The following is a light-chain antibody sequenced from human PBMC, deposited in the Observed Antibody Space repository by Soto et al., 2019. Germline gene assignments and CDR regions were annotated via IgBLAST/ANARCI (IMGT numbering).Light chain of an antibody. CDR3: QHDDTYSP. V-gene: IGKV1-5*03. CDR2: KTS. Sequence: DIQMTQSPSTLSASVGDSVTITCRASQAISRRLAWYQQKPGKAPKLLIYKTSTLEGGVPSRFSGSGSGTEFTLTISSLQPDDLAIYYCQHDDTYSPFGGGTKVELK. J-gene: IGKJ4*02. CDR1: QAISRR.